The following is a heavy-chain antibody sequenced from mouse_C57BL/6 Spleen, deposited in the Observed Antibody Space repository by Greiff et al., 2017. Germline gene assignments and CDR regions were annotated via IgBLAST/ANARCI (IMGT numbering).Heavy chain of an antibody. V-gene: IGHV5-16*01. D-gene: IGHD4-1*01. CDR3: ARDLLNWGYWYFDV. CDR1: GFTFSDYY. Sequence: EVQVVESEGGLVQPGSSMKLSCTASGFTFSDYYMAWVRQVPEKGLEWVANINYDGSSTYYLDSLKSRFNISRDNAKNILYLQMSSLKSEDTATYYCARDLLNWGYWYFDVWGTGTTVTVSS. J-gene: IGHJ1*03. CDR2: INYDGSST.